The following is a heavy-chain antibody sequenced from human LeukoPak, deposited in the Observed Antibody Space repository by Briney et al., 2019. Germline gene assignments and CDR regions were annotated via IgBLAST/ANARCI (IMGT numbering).Heavy chain of an antibody. Sequence: GGSLRLSCAASGFIFSSYGMHWVRQAPGKGLQWVTFIHYDGSNKYYADSVKGRFTISRDNSKNTLYLQMNSLRAEDTAVYYCARDRGRGIAVAGNDYWGQGTLVTVSS. J-gene: IGHJ4*02. CDR2: IHYDGSNK. CDR1: GFIFSSYG. CDR3: ARDRGRGIAVAGNDY. D-gene: IGHD6-19*01. V-gene: IGHV3-30*12.